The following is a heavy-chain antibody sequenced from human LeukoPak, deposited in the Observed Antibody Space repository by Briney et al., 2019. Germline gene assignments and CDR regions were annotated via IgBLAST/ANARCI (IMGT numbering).Heavy chain of an antibody. CDR2: ISAYNGNT. J-gene: IGHJ4*02. CDR3: ARVIRHSSSWPFDY. V-gene: IGHV1-18*01. CDR1: GYTFTSYG. D-gene: IGHD6-13*01. Sequence: ASVKVSCKASGYTFTSYGISWVRQAPGQGLEWMGWISAYNGNTNYAQKLQGRVTMTTDTSTSTAYMELRSLRSDDTAVYYCARVIRHSSSWPFDYWGQGTLVTVSS.